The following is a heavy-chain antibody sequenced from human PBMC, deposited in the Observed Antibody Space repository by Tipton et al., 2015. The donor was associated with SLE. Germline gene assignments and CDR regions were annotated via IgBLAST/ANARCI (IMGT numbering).Heavy chain of an antibody. CDR3: ARDGGGYCSGGSCSFDY. D-gene: IGHD2-15*01. J-gene: IGHJ4*02. Sequence: SLRISCAASGFTFSNYDMHWVRQAPGKGLEWVAFIRYDGSNKYYPDSVKGRFTISRDNSKNTLYLQMNSLRAEDTAVYYCARDGGGYCSGGSCSFDYWGQGTLVTVSS. V-gene: IGHV3-30*02. CDR1: GFTFSNYD. CDR2: IRYDGSNK.